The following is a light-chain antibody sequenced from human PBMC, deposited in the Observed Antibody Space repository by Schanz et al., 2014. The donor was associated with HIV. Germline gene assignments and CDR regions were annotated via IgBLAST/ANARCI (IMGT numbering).Light chain of an antibody. CDR1: RSNIGTGSD. Sequence: QSVLTQPPSVSGAPGQSVTISCSGSRSNIGTGSDVNWYQLLPGTAPKVVIFPNTRRPSGVPDRFSGSKSGNTASLTISGLQAEDEAVYYCSSYTSFSTLIFGGGTKLTVL. CDR3: SSYTSFSTLI. J-gene: IGLJ2*01. V-gene: IGLV1-40*01. CDR2: PNT.